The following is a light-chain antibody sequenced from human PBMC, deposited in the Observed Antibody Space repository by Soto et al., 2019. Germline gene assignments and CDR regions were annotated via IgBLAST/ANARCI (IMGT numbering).Light chain of an antibody. CDR2: DVT. CDR3: SSYTSSSSYV. V-gene: IGLV2-14*01. Sequence: QSVLTQPASVSGSPGQSITISCTGTSSDVGGYKYVSWYQQHPDKAPKLIIYDVTNRPSGISNRFSGSKSGNTASLTISGLQAEDEADYYCSSYTSSSSYVVGTGTKLTVL. CDR1: SSDVGGYKY. J-gene: IGLJ1*01.